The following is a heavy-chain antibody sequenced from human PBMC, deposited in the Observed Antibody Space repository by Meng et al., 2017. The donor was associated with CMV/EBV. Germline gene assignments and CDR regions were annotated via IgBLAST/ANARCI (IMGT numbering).Heavy chain of an antibody. V-gene: IGHV2-5*02. CDR1: GVSRSSNGVG. CDR2: IYWDDDK. J-gene: IGHJ4*02. Sequence: QITWKESVPTLVKPQQTLPLPFTFPGVSRSSNGVGVGWIRQPPGKALEWLALIYWDDDKRYSPSLKSRLTITKDTSKNQVVLTMTNMDPVDTATYYCAHRGSYGYHGYWGQGTLVTVSS. CDR3: AHRGSYGYHGY. D-gene: IGHD5-18*01.